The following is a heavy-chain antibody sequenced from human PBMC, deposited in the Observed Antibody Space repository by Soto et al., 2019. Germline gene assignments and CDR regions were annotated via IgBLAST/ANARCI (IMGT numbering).Heavy chain of an antibody. CDR3: ARDLLHSYLPRLFSLDPHYWYFDL. CDR2: ISAYNGNT. V-gene: IGHV1-18*01. J-gene: IGHJ2*01. D-gene: IGHD1-1*01. CDR1: GYTFTSYG. Sequence: QVQLVQSGAEVKKPGASVKVSCKASGYTFTSYGISWVRQAPGQGLEWMGWISAYNGNTNYTQKLQGRVTMTTDTSTSTAYMELRSLRSDDTAVYYCARDLLHSYLPRLFSLDPHYWYFDLWGRGTLVTVSS.